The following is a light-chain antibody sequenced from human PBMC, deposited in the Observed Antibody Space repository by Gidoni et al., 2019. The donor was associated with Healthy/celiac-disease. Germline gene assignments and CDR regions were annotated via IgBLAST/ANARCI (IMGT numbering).Light chain of an antibody. Sequence: DIVMTQSPDSLAVSLGERATINCKSSQSVLYSSNNKNYLAWYQQKPGQPPKLLIYWASTRESGVPDRFSGSGSGTDVTLTISSMQAEDGAVYYCQQYYSTPWTFGRGTKVEIK. CDR3: QQYYSTPWT. CDR1: QSVLYSSNNKNY. V-gene: IGKV4-1*01. J-gene: IGKJ1*01. CDR2: WAS.